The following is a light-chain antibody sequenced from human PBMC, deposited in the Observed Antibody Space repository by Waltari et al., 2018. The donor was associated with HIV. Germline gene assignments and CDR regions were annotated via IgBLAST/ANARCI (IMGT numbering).Light chain of an antibody. CDR1: QSVSSSY. CDR3: QQYGSSPWT. J-gene: IGKJ1*01. CDR2: GAS. V-gene: IGKV3-20*01. Sequence: VLTQSPGPLSLSPVQRATLSCRASQSVSSSYLAWYQQKPGQAPRLLIYGASSRATGIPDRFSGSGSGTDFTLTISRLEPEDFAVYYCQQYGSSPWTFGQGTKVEIK.